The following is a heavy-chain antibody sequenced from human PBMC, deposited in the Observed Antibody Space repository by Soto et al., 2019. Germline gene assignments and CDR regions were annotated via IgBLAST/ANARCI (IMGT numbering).Heavy chain of an antibody. V-gene: IGHV3-30*18. CDR1: GFTFSSYG. CDR3: AKDENSGKRRPPGYYFDY. D-gene: IGHD6-6*01. J-gene: IGHJ4*02. CDR2: ISYDGSNK. Sequence: QVQLVESGGGVVQPGRSLRLSCAASGFTFSSYGMHWVRQAPGKGLEWVAVISYDGSNKYYADSVKGRFTISRDNSKNTLYLQMNSLRAEDTAEYYCAKDENSGKRRPPGYYFDYWGQGTLVTVSS.